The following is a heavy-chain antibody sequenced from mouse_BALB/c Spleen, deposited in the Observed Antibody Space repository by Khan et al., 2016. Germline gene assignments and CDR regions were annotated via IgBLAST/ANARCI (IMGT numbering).Heavy chain of an antibody. CDR3: AREGYGICVVY. Sequence: VQLQQSGPELEKPGASVKISCKASGYSFTGYNRNWVKQSNGKSLEWIGNIYPYYGSTGYHQKFKGKATLTVANSYSKAYMQLKSLTSEDSADYDCAREGYGICVVYWGQGTTLTVSS. CDR1: GYSFTGYN. V-gene: IGHV1-39*01. J-gene: IGHJ2*01. CDR2: IYPYYGST. D-gene: IGHD2-14*01.